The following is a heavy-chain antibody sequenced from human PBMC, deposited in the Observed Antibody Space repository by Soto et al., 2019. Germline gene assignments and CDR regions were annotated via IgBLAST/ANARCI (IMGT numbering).Heavy chain of an antibody. J-gene: IGHJ6*03. CDR3: ARDPYCSSTSCDYYYYYYMDV. CDR2: ISSSSSYI. Sequence: GGSLRLSCAASEFTCSSYSMNWVRQAPGKGLEWVSSISSSSSYIYYADSVKGRFTISRDNAKNSLYLQMNSLRAEDTAVYYCARDPYCSSTSCDYYYYYYMDVWGKGTTVTVSS. CDR1: EFTCSSYS. V-gene: IGHV3-21*01. D-gene: IGHD2-2*01.